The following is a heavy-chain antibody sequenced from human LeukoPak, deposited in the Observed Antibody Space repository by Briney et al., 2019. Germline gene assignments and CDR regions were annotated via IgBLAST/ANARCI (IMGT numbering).Heavy chain of an antibody. CDR2: IVVGSGNT. Sequence: SVKVSCKASGFTFTSSAVQWVRQARGQRLEWIGWIVVGSGNTNYAQRFQERVTITRDMSTSLVYMELSSLRSEDTAVYYCAAEAAYYYDSRDAFDVWGQGTMVTVSS. V-gene: IGHV1-58*01. CDR3: AAEAAYYYDSRDAFDV. CDR1: GFTFTSSA. J-gene: IGHJ3*01. D-gene: IGHD3-22*01.